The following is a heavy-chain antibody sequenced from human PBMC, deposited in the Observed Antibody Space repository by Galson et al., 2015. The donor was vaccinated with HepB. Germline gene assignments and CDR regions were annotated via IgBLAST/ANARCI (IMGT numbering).Heavy chain of an antibody. D-gene: IGHD3-10*01. CDR3: ARDPHYGSGSYLGDGMDV. CDR1: GDSISSGGYY. V-gene: IGHV4-31*03. Sequence: TLSLTCTVSGDSISSGGYYWSWIRQHPGTGLEWIGYIYYSGSTYYNPSLKSRVTISVDTSKNQFSLKLSSVTAADTAVYYCARDPHYGSGSYLGDGMDVWGQGTTVTVSS. CDR2: IYYSGST. J-gene: IGHJ6*02.